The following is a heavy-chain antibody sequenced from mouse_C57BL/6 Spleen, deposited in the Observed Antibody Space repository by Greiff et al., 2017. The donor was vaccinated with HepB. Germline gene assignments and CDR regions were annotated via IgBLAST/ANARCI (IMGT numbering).Heavy chain of an antibody. V-gene: IGHV3-6*01. J-gene: IGHJ2*01. D-gene: IGHD1-1*01. CDR3: ARDRDYYNSFDY. CDR1: GYSITSGYY. Sequence: EVKLQESGPGLVKPSQSLSLTCSVTGYSITSGYYWNWIRQFPGNKLEWMGYISYDGSNNYNPPLKNRISITRDTSKNQFFLKLNSVTTEDTATYYCARDRDYYNSFDYWGQGTTLTVSS. CDR2: ISYDGSN.